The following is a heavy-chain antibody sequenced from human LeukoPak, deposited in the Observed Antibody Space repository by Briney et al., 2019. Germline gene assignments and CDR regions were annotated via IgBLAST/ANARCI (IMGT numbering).Heavy chain of an antibody. V-gene: IGHV3-30*04. CDR2: ISYDGSNK. CDR1: GFTFSSYA. J-gene: IGHJ4*02. Sequence: GGTLRLTCAASGFTFSSYAMHWVRQAPGKGLEWVAVISYDGSNKYYADSVKGRFTISRDNSKNTLYLQMNSLRAEDTAVYYCARAPTYDSNLRYFDYWGQGTLVTVSS. D-gene: IGHD3-22*01. CDR3: ARAPTYDSNLRYFDY.